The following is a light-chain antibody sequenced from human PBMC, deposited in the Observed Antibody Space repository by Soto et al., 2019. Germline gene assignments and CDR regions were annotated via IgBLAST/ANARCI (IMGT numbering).Light chain of an antibody. CDR1: SSNIGAGYD. Sequence: QAVVTQPPSVSGAPGQRVTISCTGSSSNIGAGYDVHWYQQLPGTAPKLLIYGNSNRPSGVPDRFSGSKSGTSASLAITGLQAEDEADYYCQSYDSSLSGHDVFGTGTKLTVL. CDR2: GNS. J-gene: IGLJ1*01. CDR3: QSYDSSLSGHDV. V-gene: IGLV1-40*01.